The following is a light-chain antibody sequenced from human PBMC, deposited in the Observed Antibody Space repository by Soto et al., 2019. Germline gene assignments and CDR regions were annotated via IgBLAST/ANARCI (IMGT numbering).Light chain of an antibody. CDR1: QSISGS. CDR3: QQYNGYWT. V-gene: IGKV1-5*03. Sequence: DIQMTQSPSTLSSSVGDRVTITCRASQSISGSLAWYQQKPGKAPKLLIYEASNLKSGVPSRFSGSGSGTEYTLTISSMPPDDSASYYCQQYNGYWTFGQVTRVEIK. CDR2: EAS. J-gene: IGKJ1*01.